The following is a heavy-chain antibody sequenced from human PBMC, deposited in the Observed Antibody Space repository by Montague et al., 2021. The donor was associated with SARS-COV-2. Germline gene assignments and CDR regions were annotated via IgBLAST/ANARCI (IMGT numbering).Heavy chain of an antibody. D-gene: IGHD6-13*01. J-gene: IGHJ4*02. V-gene: IGHV4-31*03. CDR3: ARDVGWYSSSWFDY. CDR2: IYYSGST. Sequence: TLSLTCTVSGGSISSDDYYWSWIRQHPGKGLEWIGYIYYSGSTYYNPSLKSRVTISVDTSKNQFSLKLSSVTAADTAVYYCARDVGWYSSSWFDYWGQGTLVTVSS. CDR1: GGSISSDDYY.